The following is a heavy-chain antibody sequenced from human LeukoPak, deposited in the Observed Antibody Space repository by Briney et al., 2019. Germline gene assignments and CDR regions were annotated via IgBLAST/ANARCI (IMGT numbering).Heavy chain of an antibody. J-gene: IGHJ4*02. V-gene: IGHV1-24*01. D-gene: IGHD3-16*01. CDR1: GYTLRELS. CDR2: FDPEHYET. Sequence: ASVKVSCNVSGYTLRELSMRCVRQAPGKGLEWMGGFDPEHYETIYEQTLQGRVTMTEDTSTETDYMELSSLRSEDTAVYYCATGLGGYPLPFDYWGQGTLVTVSS. CDR3: ATGLGGYPLPFDY.